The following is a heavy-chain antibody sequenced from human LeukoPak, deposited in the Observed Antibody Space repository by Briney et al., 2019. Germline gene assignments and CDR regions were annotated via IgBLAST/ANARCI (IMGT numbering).Heavy chain of an antibody. CDR3: AKVSGRYTTQSGDY. V-gene: IGHV1-2*02. CDR2: INPKSGGR. Sequence: ASVKVSCKASGYTFTDYYMHWVRQAPGQGLEWMGWINPKSGGRSYAQRFQGRVTMTRDTSISTAYMELSRLRSDDTAVYYCAKVSGRYTTQSGDYWGQGTLVTVSS. J-gene: IGHJ4*02. D-gene: IGHD3-16*02. CDR1: GYTFTDYY.